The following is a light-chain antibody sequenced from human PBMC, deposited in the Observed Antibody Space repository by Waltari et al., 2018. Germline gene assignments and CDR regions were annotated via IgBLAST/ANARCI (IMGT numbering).Light chain of an antibody. V-gene: IGLV2-8*01. Sequence: QSALTQPPSASGSPGQSVTISCTGTSSDVGGYNYVSWYQQYPGKAPKLMVYEVSKRPSGVPNRFSGSKSGNTASPTVSGLQADDEADYYCSSYAGSVWVFGGGTTLTVL. CDR2: EVS. CDR1: SSDVGGYNY. CDR3: SSYAGSVWV. J-gene: IGLJ3*02.